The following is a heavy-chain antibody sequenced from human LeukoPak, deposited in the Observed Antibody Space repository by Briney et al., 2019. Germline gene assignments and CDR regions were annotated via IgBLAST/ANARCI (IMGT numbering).Heavy chain of an antibody. V-gene: IGHV3-23*01. Sequence: GGSLRLSCAASGFTFSSYAMSWVRQAPGKGLEWVSAISGSGGSTYYADSVKGRFTISRDNSKNTLYLQMNSLRAEDTAVYYCANPPLYGDYAPLYVDYWGQGTLVTVSS. J-gene: IGHJ4*02. CDR2: ISGSGGST. CDR3: ANPPLYGDYAPLYVDY. CDR1: GFTFSSYA. D-gene: IGHD4-17*01.